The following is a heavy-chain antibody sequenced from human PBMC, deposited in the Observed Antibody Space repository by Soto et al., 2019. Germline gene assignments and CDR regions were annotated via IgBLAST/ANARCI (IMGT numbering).Heavy chain of an antibody. V-gene: IGHV3-30-3*01. Sequence: PGGSLRLSCAASGFTFSSYAMHWVRQAPGKGLEWVAVMSYDGTNKYYADSVKGRFTISRDNSKNTLYLQMNSLRAEDTAVYYSARRYCSSXSCYKDYYYYYMDVWGKGTTVTVSS. CDR1: GFTFSSYA. D-gene: IGHD2-2*02. CDR2: MSYDGTNK. CDR3: ARRYCSSXSCYKDYYYYYMDV. J-gene: IGHJ6*03.